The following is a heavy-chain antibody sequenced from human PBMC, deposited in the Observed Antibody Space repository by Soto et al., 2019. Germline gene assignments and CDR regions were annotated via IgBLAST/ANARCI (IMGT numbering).Heavy chain of an antibody. Sequence: SETLSLTCAVYGGSFSGYYWSWIRQPPGKGLEWIGEINHSGSTNYNPSLKSRVTISVDTSKNQFSLKLSSVTAADTAVYYCARGGPRYGGSLGDYWGQGTLVTVSS. D-gene: IGHD1-26*01. CDR1: GGSFSGYY. CDR2: INHSGST. CDR3: ARGGPRYGGSLGDY. J-gene: IGHJ4*02. V-gene: IGHV4-34*01.